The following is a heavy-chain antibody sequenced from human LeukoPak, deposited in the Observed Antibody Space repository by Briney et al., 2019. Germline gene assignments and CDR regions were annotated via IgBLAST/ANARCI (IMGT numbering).Heavy chain of an antibody. V-gene: IGHV5-51*01. CDR3: XXXXXXXXXXXXXXDI. J-gene: IGHJ3*02. Sequence: SXXSFXXYWIGWVRQMPGKGLXWMGIIYPGDSDTRYSPSFQGQVTISADKSISTAYLEWRSLKAPDTAIYYYXXXXXXXXXXXXXXDIWGXGTXVTVSS. CDR1: XXSFXXYW. CDR2: IYPGDSDT.